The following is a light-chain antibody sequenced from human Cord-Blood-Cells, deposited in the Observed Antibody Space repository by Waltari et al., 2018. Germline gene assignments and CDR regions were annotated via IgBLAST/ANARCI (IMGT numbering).Light chain of an antibody. CDR1: QSVSSN. CDR2: GAS. V-gene: IGKV3-15*01. CDR3: QQYNNWPRT. J-gene: IGKJ1*01. Sequence: EIVMTQSPATLFVSPGERATLSCRASQSVSSNLAWYQQKPGQAPRLLIYGASTRATCIPARFSGSGSVTEFTLTISSLQSEDFAVYYCQQYNNWPRTLGQGTKVEIK.